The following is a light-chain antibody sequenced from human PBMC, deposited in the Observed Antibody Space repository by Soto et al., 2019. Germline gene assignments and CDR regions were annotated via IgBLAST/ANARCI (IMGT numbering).Light chain of an antibody. V-gene: IGLV1-40*01. CDR2: GNS. CDR1: SSNIGADYD. J-gene: IGLJ3*02. CDR3: QSYDSSLSAVV. Sequence: QSVLTQPPSVSGATGQRVTISCTGSSSNIGADYDVHWYQQLPGTAPKLLIYGNSNRPSGVPDPFSGSKSGTSASLATTGLQAEAEADYYCQSYDSSLSAVVFGGGTKLTVL.